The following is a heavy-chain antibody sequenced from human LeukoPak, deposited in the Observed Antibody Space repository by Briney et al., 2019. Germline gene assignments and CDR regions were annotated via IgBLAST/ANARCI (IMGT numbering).Heavy chain of an antibody. Sequence: GGSLRLSCAASGFSFISYWMNWVRQAPGKGLEWVANIKEDGSEKYYVDSAKGRFTISRDNPRKSLYLQMNSLRAEDTAIYYCARPRRMYGSGSYAFDIWGQGTMVTVSS. V-gene: IGHV3-7*01. CDR1: GFSFISYW. D-gene: IGHD3-10*01. CDR2: IKEDGSEK. CDR3: ARPRRMYGSGSYAFDI. J-gene: IGHJ3*02.